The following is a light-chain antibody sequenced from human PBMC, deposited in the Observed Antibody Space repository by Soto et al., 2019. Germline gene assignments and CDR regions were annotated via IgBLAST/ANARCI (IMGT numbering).Light chain of an antibody. Sequence: DIQMTQSPSSVSASVGDRVTNTCRASQGIRSWLAWYQQKPGNAPKLLIYDASSLQSGVPSRFSGSGSGTDFTLTISSLQPEDFATYYCQQANSFPITFGQGTRLEIK. V-gene: IGKV1D-12*01. CDR2: DAS. CDR1: QGIRSW. J-gene: IGKJ5*01. CDR3: QQANSFPIT.